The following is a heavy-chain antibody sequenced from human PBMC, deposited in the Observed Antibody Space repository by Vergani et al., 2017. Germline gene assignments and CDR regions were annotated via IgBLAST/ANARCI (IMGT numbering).Heavy chain of an antibody. Sequence: QVQLQQWGGGLLKPSETLSLTCVVNGGSFTSYHWTWIRQSPGEGLEWVGDIDHTGRPDYNPSLKSRLTMSVDTSKNQFSLKLSSVTAADTAVYYCARHNSPGGQIAVAGTHFDYWGQGTLVTVSS. D-gene: IGHD6-19*01. J-gene: IGHJ4*02. V-gene: IGHV4-34*01. CDR3: ARHNSPGGQIAVAGTHFDY. CDR2: IDHTGRP. CDR1: GGSFTSYH.